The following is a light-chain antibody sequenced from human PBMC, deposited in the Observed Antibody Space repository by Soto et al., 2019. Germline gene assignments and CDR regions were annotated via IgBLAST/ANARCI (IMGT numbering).Light chain of an antibody. CDR2: GAS. Sequence: EIVLTQSPGTLSLSPGERATLSCRASQSVSSNYLAWYQQKPCQAPRRLMYGASVRATGIPDRFSGSGSGTDFTLTISRLEPEDFAVYCCQQYGTSPPTFGPGTKVDIK. CDR1: QSVSSNY. V-gene: IGKV3-20*01. J-gene: IGKJ3*01. CDR3: QQYGTSPPT.